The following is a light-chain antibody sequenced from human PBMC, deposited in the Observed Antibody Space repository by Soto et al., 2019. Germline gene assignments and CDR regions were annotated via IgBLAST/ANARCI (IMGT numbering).Light chain of an antibody. V-gene: IGKV3-20*01. CDR3: QQYGSSSYT. Sequence: EIVLTQSPGTLSLSPGERATLSCRASQSVSSSYLAWYQQKPGQAPRLLIYDASSRATGIPVRFSGSGSGTDFTLTISRLEPEDFAVYYCQQYGSSSYTFGQGTQLEIK. J-gene: IGKJ2*01. CDR2: DAS. CDR1: QSVSSSY.